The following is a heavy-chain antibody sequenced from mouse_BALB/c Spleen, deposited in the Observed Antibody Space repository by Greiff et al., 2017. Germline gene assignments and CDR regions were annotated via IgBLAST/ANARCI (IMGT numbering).Heavy chain of an antibody. V-gene: IGHV1-9*01. CDR2: ILPGSGST. CDR1: GYTFSSYW. J-gene: IGHJ3*01. Sequence: QVQLQQSGAELMKPGASVKISCKATGYTFSSYWIEWVKQRPGHGLEWIGEILPGSGSTNYNEKFKGKATFTADTSSNTAYMQLSSLTSEDSAVYYCARLGGSSPFAYWGQGTLVTVSA. D-gene: IGHD1-1*01. CDR3: ARLGGSSPFAY.